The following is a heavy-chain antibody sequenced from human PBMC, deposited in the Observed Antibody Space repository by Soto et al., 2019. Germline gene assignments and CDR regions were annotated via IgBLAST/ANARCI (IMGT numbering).Heavy chain of an antibody. D-gene: IGHD3-16*01. CDR1: AFTFSTYA. J-gene: IGHJ3*02. V-gene: IGHV3-30-3*01. CDR2: ISFDGNHK. CDR3: TRLRLGFDI. Sequence: QVPLVESGGGVVQPGRSLRLSCSASAFTFSTYAMHWVRQAPGKGLEWVAVISFDGNHKYYTESVKGRFTISRDNSQNTLYLQMNSLTTEDTSIYFCTRLRLGFDIWGQGTMVTVSS.